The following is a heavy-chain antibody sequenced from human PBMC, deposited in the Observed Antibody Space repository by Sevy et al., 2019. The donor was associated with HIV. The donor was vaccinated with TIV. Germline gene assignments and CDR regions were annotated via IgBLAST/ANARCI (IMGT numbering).Heavy chain of an antibody. CDR1: GFNFNIYS. J-gene: IGHJ5*02. CDR3: AREGCTRPHDP. V-gene: IGHV3-23*01. Sequence: GGSLRLSCVASGFNFNIYSMSWVRQAPGKGLEWVSTLSFGCGRINHADSVQCRFTMSRADSKKTVYLEMNSLRAEDTAVYYCAREGCTRPHDPWGQGTLVTVSS. D-gene: IGHD2-8*01. CDR2: LSFGCGRI.